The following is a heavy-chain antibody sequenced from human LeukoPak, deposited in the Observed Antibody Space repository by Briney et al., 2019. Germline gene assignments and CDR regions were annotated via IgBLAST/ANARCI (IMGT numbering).Heavy chain of an antibody. J-gene: IGHJ6*03. D-gene: IGHD5-18*01. V-gene: IGHV1-18*01. Sequence: ASVKVSCKASGYTFTSYGISWVRQAPGQGLEWMGWISAYNGNTNYAQKLQGRVTMTTDTSTSTAYMELRSLRSDDTAVYYCARVSNASPDTAMTSYYYYYMDVWGKGTTVTVSS. CDR2: ISAYNGNT. CDR3: ARVSNASPDTAMTSYYYYYMDV. CDR1: GYTFTSYG.